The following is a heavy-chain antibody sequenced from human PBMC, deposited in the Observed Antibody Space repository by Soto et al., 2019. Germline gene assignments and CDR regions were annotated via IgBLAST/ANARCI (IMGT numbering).Heavy chain of an antibody. V-gene: IGHV3-30-3*01. J-gene: IGHJ4*02. D-gene: IGHD6-25*01. CDR1: GFTFSSYA. CDR2: ISYDGSNK. CDR3: ARDSNRSGFDY. Sequence: GGSLRLSCAASGFTFSSYAIHWVRQAPGKGLEWVAVISYDGSNKYYADSVKGRFTISRDNSKNTLYLQMNSLRAEDTAVYYCARDSNRSGFDYWGQGTLVTVSS.